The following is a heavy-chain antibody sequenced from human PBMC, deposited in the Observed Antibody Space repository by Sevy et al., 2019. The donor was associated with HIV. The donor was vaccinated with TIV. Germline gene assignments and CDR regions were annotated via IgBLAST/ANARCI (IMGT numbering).Heavy chain of an antibody. CDR2: IIGNVVLT. CDR3: AREKSCGGDCYYFDY. V-gene: IGHV3-20*04. Sequence: GGSLRLSCAASGFTFDDYGMSWVRQAPGKGLEWVSAIIGNVVLTSYVESVRGRFTNSRDNAKNSLYLQMNSLRADDTALYFCAREKSCGGDCYYFDYWGQGALVTVSS. J-gene: IGHJ4*02. D-gene: IGHD2-21*02. CDR1: GFTFDDYG.